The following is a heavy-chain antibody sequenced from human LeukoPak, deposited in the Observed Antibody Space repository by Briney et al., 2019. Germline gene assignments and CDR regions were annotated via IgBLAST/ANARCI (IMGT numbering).Heavy chain of an antibody. CDR3: ARDSLYCTRSNCYTDFDY. Sequence: GGSLRLPCAASGFTFSSYRMNWVRQAPGKGLEWISSISNNFDIYYADSLKGRFTISRDNAKKSLYLQMNSLSADDTAVYYCARDSLYCTRSNCYTDFDYWGKGTLVTVSS. J-gene: IGHJ4*02. CDR1: GFTFSSYR. CDR2: ISNNFDI. D-gene: IGHD2-2*02. V-gene: IGHV3-21*01.